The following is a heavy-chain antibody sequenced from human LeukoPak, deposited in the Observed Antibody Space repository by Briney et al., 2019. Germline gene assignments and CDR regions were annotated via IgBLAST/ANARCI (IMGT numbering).Heavy chain of an antibody. V-gene: IGHV3-30*14. D-gene: IGHD6-13*01. CDR3: AIILGITY. CDR1: GFTFSSYA. Sequence: PGGSLRLSCAASGFTFSSYAMHWVRQAPGKGLEWVAVISYDGSNKYYADSVKGRFTISRDNSKNTLYLQMNSLRAEDTAVYYCAIILGITYWGQGTLVTVSS. CDR2: ISYDGSNK. J-gene: IGHJ4*02.